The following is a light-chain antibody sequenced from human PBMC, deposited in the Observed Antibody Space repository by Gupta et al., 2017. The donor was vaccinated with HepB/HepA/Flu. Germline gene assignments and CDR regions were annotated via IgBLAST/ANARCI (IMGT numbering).Light chain of an antibody. CDR2: KDN. V-gene: IGLV3-1*01. Sequence: SYELTQPPSVSVSPGQTASITCSGDKLGDKYASWYQQKPGQSPVLVIYKDNKRPAGIPGRFSGSNSGNTATLNIRGTEARDEADYYCQAWDISTWVFGGGTKLTVL. J-gene: IGLJ3*02. CDR3: QAWDISTWV. CDR1: KLGDKY.